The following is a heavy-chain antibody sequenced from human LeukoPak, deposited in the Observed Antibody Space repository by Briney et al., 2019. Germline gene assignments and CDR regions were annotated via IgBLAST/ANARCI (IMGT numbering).Heavy chain of an antibody. CDR3: ATDKIRYCGGDCSKNDAIDI. D-gene: IGHD2-21*01. CDR2: VDPEDGET. Sequence: ASVKVSCKVSGYTFTDYYMHWVQQAPGKGLEWMGLVDPEDGETIYAEKFQGRVTITADTSTDTAYMELSSLRSEDTAVYYCATDKIRYCGGDCSKNDAIDIWGQGTMVTVSS. J-gene: IGHJ3*02. V-gene: IGHV1-69-2*01. CDR1: GYTFTDYY.